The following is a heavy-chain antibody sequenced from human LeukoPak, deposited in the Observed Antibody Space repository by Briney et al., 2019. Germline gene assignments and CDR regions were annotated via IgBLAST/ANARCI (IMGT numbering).Heavy chain of an antibody. V-gene: IGHV3-21*01. CDR2: ISGSSSYI. Sequence: GGSLRLSCAASGFTFSSYSMNWVRQAPGKGLEWVSSISGSSSYIYYADSVKGRFTISRDNAKNSLYLQMNSLRAEDTAVYYCARDSYYYDSSGFIDWGQGTLVTVSS. CDR1: GFTFSSYS. D-gene: IGHD3-22*01. CDR3: ARDSYYYDSSGFID. J-gene: IGHJ4*02.